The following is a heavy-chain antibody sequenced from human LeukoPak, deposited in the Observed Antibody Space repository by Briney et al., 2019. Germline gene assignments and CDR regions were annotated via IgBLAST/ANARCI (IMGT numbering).Heavy chain of an antibody. CDR1: GFTFTTYA. Sequence: PGGSLRLSCAASGFTFTTYAMTWDRQAPGKGLEWVSAISSGSVSTYYADSVKGRFTISRDNSKNTLFLQMNSLRADDTAVYYCAKGSVVVTARRDYYGMDVWGQGTTVTVSS. CDR3: AKGSVVVTARRDYYGMDV. D-gene: IGHD2-21*02. CDR2: ISSGSVST. V-gene: IGHV3-23*01. J-gene: IGHJ6*02.